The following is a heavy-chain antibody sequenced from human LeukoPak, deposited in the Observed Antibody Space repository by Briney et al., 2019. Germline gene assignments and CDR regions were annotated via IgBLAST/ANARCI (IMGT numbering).Heavy chain of an antibody. Sequence: GGSLRLSCAASDLTFSNYAMSWVRQSPGKGLEWVSSISASSDTTHYADSVKGRFSISRDNSKTTLWLQMNSLRAEDTAEYYCASELLVYDFWRGYDTTRAMDVWGQGTTVTVSS. CDR1: DLTFSNYA. V-gene: IGHV3-23*01. J-gene: IGHJ6*02. CDR2: ISASSDTT. CDR3: ASELLVYDFWRGYDTTRAMDV. D-gene: IGHD3-3*01.